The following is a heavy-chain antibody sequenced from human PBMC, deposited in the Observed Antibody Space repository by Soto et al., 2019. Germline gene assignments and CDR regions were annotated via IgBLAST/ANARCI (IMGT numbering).Heavy chain of an antibody. CDR2: IKSTTDGGTT. CDR3: ATVRQGYGRSGYCLPQYFDY. CDR1: GFTFKNTW. V-gene: IGHV3-15*01. D-gene: IGHD3-22*01. Sequence: EVQLVESGGGLVKPGGSLRLSCAASGFTFKNTWMSWVRLAPGKGLEWLGRIKSTTDGGTTDHAAPVRGRFIISRDDSQGPLYLQMNSLKTADTAIYYWATVRQGYGRSGYCLPQYFDYWGQGIRVTVSS. J-gene: IGHJ4*02.